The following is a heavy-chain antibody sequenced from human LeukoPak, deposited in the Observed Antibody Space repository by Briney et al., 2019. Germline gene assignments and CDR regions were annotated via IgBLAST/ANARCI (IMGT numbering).Heavy chain of an antibody. CDR1: EYTFITYY. CDR2: INPSGGST. D-gene: IGHD3-22*01. Sequence: ASVTVSYTPSEYTFITYYIHWVRQAPGQGREWMGLINPSGGSTSYAKKFQGRVTMTRDTSTSTVYMELSSLISEDSAVYYCARDLFGYYDTNGRYLYFWGQGTLVTVSS. V-gene: IGHV1-46*01. J-gene: IGHJ4*02. CDR3: ARDLFGYYDTNGRYLYF.